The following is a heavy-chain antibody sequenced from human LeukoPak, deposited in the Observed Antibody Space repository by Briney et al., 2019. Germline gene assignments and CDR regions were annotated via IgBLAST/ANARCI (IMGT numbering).Heavy chain of an antibody. CDR2: IYYSGST. V-gene: IGHV4-39*01. CDR3: ATENRYTAMVTGLDY. Sequence: PSETLSLTCTVSGGSISSSSYYWGWIRQPPGKGLERIGSIYYSGSTYYNPSLKSRVTISVDTSKNQFSLKLSSVTAADTAVYYCATENRYTAMVTGLDYWGQGTLVTVSS. J-gene: IGHJ4*02. CDR1: GGSISSSSYY. D-gene: IGHD5-18*01.